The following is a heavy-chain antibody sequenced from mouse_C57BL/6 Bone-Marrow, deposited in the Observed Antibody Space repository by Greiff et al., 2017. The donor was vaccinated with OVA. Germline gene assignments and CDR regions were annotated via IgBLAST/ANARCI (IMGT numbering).Heavy chain of an antibody. CDR1: GYTFNSYW. V-gene: IGHV1-64*01. J-gene: IGHJ4*01. D-gene: IGHD6-2*01. CDR3: ARSRSLYAMDD. Sequence: QVQLQQPGAELVKPGASVKLSCKASGYTFNSYWMHWVKQRPGQGLEWIGMIHPNSGSTNYNEKFKSKATLTVDKSSSTAYMQLSSLTSEDSAVYYCARSRSLYAMDDRGQGTADSVSS. CDR2: IHPNSGST.